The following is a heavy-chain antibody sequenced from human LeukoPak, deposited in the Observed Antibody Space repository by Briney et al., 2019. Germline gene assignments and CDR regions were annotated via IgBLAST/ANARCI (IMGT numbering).Heavy chain of an antibody. CDR1: GFTLSACH. D-gene: IGHD6-19*01. V-gene: IGHV3-73*01. CDR2: FTRKANSYAS. CDR3: TSNTSGHY. J-gene: IGHJ4*02. Sequence: GGSLRLSCAASGFTLSACHMYGVRQASGGGLEWVVRFTRKANSYASAYAASVKDRFTVPSDDSTYTAYLQMRSLKTEVMDVYYGTSNTSGHYWGQATLVTVSS.